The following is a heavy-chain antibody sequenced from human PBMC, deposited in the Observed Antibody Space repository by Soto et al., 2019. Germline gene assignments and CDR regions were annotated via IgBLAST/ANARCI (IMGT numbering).Heavy chain of an antibody. CDR2: IKQDGSEK. CDR1: EFAFSGYW. J-gene: IGHJ4*02. CDR3: ARDVRDYDILAGLHYYFDS. Sequence: GGSLRLSCAASEFAFSGYWMSWVRQAPGKGLEWVANIKQDGSEKSYVDSVKGRFTISRDNAKNSLYLQMNSLRAEDTAVYFCARDVRDYDILAGLHYYFDSWGQGTLVTVSS. V-gene: IGHV3-7*01. D-gene: IGHD3-9*01.